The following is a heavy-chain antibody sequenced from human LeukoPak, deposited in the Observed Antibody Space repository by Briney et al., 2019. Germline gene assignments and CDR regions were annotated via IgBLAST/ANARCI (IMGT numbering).Heavy chain of an antibody. CDR3: ARDQISSGSYSGFDY. CDR2: IKQDGSEK. D-gene: IGHD1-26*01. J-gene: IGHJ4*02. Sequence: GGSLRLSCAASGFTFRSYWMGWVRQAPGKGLEWVANIKQDGSEKYYVDSVKGRFTISRDNAKNSLYLQMNTLRAEDTAVYYCARDQISSGSYSGFDYWGQGTLVTVSS. V-gene: IGHV3-7*01. CDR1: GFTFRSYW.